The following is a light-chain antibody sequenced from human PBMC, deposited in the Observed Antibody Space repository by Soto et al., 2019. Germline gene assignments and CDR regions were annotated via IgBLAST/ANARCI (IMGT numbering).Light chain of an antibody. CDR1: SSDVGGYNY. Sequence: QSLLTQPASVSGSPGQSITISCTGTSSDVGGYNYVSWYQQHPGKAPRLMIYEVSNRPSGVSNRFSGSKSANTASLTISGLQTEDEADYYCSSYRSGATITFGTGTKVTVL. CDR3: SSYRSGATIT. CDR2: EVS. V-gene: IGLV2-14*01. J-gene: IGLJ1*01.